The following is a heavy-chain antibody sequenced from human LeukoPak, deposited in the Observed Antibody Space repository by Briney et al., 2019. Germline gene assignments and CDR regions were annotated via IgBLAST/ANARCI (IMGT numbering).Heavy chain of an antibody. Sequence: GGSLRLSCAASGFTFSSYGMNWVRQAPGKGLEWVAVISYDGSNKYYADSVKGRFTISRDNSKNTLYLQMNSLRAEDTAVYYCAKGPRTIPYFDYWGQGTLVTVSS. J-gene: IGHJ4*02. V-gene: IGHV3-30*18. CDR1: GFTFSSYG. CDR2: ISYDGSNK. CDR3: AKGPRTIPYFDY.